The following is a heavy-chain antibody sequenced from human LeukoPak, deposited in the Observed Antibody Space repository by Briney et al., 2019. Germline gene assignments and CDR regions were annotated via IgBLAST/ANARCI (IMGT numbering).Heavy chain of an antibody. CDR1: GYTFSSYD. J-gene: IGHJ5*02. CDR3: ARVHYQEPNNWFGP. Sequence: ASVKVSCKASGYTFSSYDINWVRQATGQGLEWMGWMSTNSGNTGFAQKFKGRLTMTRDTSIGTAYMELSSLKPEDTAAYYCARVHYQEPNNWFGPWGQGTQVTVSS. V-gene: IGHV1-8*02. CDR2: MSTNSGNT. D-gene: IGHD2-2*01.